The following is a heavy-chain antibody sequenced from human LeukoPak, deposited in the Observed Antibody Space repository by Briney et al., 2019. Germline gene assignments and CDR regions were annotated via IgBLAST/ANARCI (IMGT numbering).Heavy chain of an antibody. V-gene: IGHV1-18*01. J-gene: IGHJ5*02. D-gene: IGHD3-10*01. Sequence: ASVKVSCKASGYTFTSYGISWVRQAPGQGLEWMGWISAYNGNTNYAQKLQGRVTMTTDTSTSTAYMELRSLRSDDTAVYHCARGFSPVWFGEGWFDPWGQGTLVTVSS. CDR2: ISAYNGNT. CDR1: GYTFTSYG. CDR3: ARGFSPVWFGEGWFDP.